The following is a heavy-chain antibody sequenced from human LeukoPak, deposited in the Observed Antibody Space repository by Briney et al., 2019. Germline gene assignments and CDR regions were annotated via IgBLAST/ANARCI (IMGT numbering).Heavy chain of an antibody. CDR3: ARQRIFGVVIRRGPYNWFDP. J-gene: IGHJ5*02. CDR2: INPNSGGT. CDR1: GYTFTGYY. D-gene: IGHD3-3*01. V-gene: IGHV1-2*02. Sequence: ASVKVSCKASGYTFTGYYMHWVRQAPGQGLEWMGWINPNSGGTNYAQKFQGRVTMTRGTSISTAYMELSRLRSDDTAVYYCARQRIFGVVIRRGPYNWFDPWGQGTLVTVSS.